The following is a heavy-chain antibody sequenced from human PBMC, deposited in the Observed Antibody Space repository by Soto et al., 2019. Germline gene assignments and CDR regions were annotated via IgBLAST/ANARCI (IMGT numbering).Heavy chain of an antibody. Sequence: GGSLRLSCAASGFTYSSYPMSWVRQAPGKGLEWVSAISGSGGSTYYADSVKGRFTISRDNSKNTLYLQMNSLRAEDTAVYYCAKDVSKHYDFWSGYPLDVWGQGTTVTVSS. CDR1: GFTYSSYP. J-gene: IGHJ6*02. CDR3: AKDVSKHYDFWSGYPLDV. V-gene: IGHV3-23*01. CDR2: ISGSGGST. D-gene: IGHD3-3*01.